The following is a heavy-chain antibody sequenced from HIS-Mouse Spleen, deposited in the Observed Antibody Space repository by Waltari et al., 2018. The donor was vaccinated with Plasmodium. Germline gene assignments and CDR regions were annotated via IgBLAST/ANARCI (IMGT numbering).Heavy chain of an antibody. CDR1: GYTFTGYY. CDR3: ARVLGYKAAAGTFVEYFQH. Sequence: QVQLVQSGAEVKKPGASVKVSCKASGYTFTGYYMPWLRQAPGVGLEWMGWINPNSGGTNYAQKFQGRVTMTRDTSISTAYMELSRLRSDDTAVYYCARVLGYKAAAGTFVEYFQHWGQGTLVTVSS. V-gene: IGHV1-2*02. J-gene: IGHJ1*01. CDR2: INPNSGGT. D-gene: IGHD6-13*01.